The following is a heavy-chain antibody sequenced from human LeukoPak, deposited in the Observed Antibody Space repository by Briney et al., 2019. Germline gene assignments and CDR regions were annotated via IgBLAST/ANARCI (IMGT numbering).Heavy chain of an antibody. J-gene: IGHJ6*02. CDR3: ARVAAPGFEDYYYVMDV. D-gene: IGHD3-3*01. CDR1: GFTVSSNY. CDR2: SYSGCST. Sequence: GGSLRLSCAVSGFTVSSNYMSWVRNAPGKGLEWVWVSYSGCSTYYADSVTGRSTISRENSKNTRYRQRNSLRAEDTAGYYCARVAAPGFEDYYYVMDVWGQGTTVTVSS. V-gene: IGHV3-53*01.